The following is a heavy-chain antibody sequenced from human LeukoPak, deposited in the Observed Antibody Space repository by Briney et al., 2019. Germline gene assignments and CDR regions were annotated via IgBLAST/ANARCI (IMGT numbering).Heavy chain of an antibody. CDR1: GFPFSRYT. CDR3: ASALRIYYYFDY. D-gene: IGHD1-26*01. Sequence: GGSLRLSCAASGFPFSRYTMSWVRQTPGKGLEWVSAISDSRGSTYYADSVKGRFTISRDNSKNTLYLQMNSLRAEDTAVYYCASALRIYYYFDYWGQGTLVTVSS. V-gene: IGHV3-23*01. J-gene: IGHJ4*02. CDR2: ISDSRGST.